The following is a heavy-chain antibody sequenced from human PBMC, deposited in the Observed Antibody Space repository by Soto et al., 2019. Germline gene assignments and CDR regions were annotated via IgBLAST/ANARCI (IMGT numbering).Heavy chain of an antibody. D-gene: IGHD2-8*01. V-gene: IGHV3-23*01. J-gene: IGHJ6*02. CDR1: GFSFSSFA. Sequence: EVQLLESGGGFIHPGGSLRLSCAASGFSFSSFAMNWVRQAPGTGLEGVSIISGSADSTFYADSVTGRFTISRDNSKSTLYLQINSLRAEDTAVYYCAKTRGAMIYAISVYGMDVWGQGTTVTVSS. CDR2: ISGSADST. CDR3: AKTRGAMIYAISVYGMDV.